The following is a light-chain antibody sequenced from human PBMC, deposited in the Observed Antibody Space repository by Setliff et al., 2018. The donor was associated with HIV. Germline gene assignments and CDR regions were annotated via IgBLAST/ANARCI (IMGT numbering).Light chain of an antibody. CDR2: EVS. Sequence: QSVLTQPASVSGSPGQSITISCTGTSSDVGSYNLVSWYQHHPGKAPKLIIYEVSKRPSGVSNRFSGSKSGNTASLTISGLQAEDEADYYCCSYAGSSTFDVVFGGGTKVTVL. J-gene: IGLJ2*01. V-gene: IGLV2-23*02. CDR1: SSDVGSYNL. CDR3: CSYAGSSTFDVV.